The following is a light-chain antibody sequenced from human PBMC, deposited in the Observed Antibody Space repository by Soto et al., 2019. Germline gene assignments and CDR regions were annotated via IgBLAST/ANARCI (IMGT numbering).Light chain of an antibody. CDR1: SSDVGGYNY. V-gene: IGLV2-8*01. J-gene: IGLJ1*01. CDR3: SSYAGSNNFV. CDR2: EVI. Sequence: QSVLTQPPSASGSPGQSVTISCTGTSSDVGGYNYVSWYQQHPGKAPKLMIYEVIKRPSGVPDRFSGSKSGNTASLTVSGLQAEDEADYYCSSYAGSNNFVFGTGTKLTV.